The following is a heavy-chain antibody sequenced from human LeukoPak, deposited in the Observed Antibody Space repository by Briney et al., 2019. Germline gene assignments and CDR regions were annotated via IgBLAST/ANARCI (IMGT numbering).Heavy chain of an antibody. CDR1: GLTFSSYA. Sequence: GGSLRLSCAASGLTFSSYAMSWVRQAPGKGLEWVSAISGSGGSTYYADSVKGRFTISRDNSKNTLYLQMNSLRAEDTAVYYCAKDPQDYYDSSGYQKDGYWGQGTLVTVSS. CDR2: ISGSGGST. J-gene: IGHJ4*02. V-gene: IGHV3-23*01. CDR3: AKDPQDYYDSSGYQKDGY. D-gene: IGHD3-22*01.